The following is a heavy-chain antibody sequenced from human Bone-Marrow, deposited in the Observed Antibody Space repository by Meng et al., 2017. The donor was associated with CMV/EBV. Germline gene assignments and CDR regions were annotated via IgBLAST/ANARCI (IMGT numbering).Heavy chain of an antibody. D-gene: IGHD4-17*01. V-gene: IGHV4-34*01. CDR3: ARLGDYGDRGDY. J-gene: IGHJ4*01. Sequence: SETLSLTCAVYGGSFSGYYWSWIRQPPGKGLEWIGEINHSGSTNYNPSLKSRVTISVDTSKTQFSLKLSSVTAADTAVYYCARLGDYGDRGDYWGQGTPVTVSS. CDR2: INHSGST. CDR1: GGSFSGYY.